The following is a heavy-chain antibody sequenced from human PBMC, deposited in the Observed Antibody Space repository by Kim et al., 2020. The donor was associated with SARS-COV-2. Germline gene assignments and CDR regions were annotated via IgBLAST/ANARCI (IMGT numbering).Heavy chain of an antibody. V-gene: IGHV7-4-1*02. J-gene: IGHJ6*02. CDR1: GYTFTSYA. CDR3: ARHYSGSPATRYYYGMDV. CDR2: INTNTGNP. Sequence: ASVKVSCKASGYTFTSYAMNWVRQAPGQGLEWMGWINTNTGNPTYAQGFTGRFVFSLDTSVSTAYLQISSLKAEDTAVYYCARHYSGSPATRYYYGMDVWGQGTTVTVSS. D-gene: IGHD1-26*01.